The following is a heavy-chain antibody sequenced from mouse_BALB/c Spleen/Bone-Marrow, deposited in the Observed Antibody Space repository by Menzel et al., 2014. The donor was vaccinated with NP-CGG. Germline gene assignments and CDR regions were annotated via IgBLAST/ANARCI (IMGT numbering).Heavy chain of an antibody. CDR2: ISDGGSYT. CDR3: ARDSTRWLLSYAMDY. CDR1: GFTFSDYY. Sequence: EVKLMESGGGLVKPGGSLKLSCAASGFTFSDYYMYWVRQTPEKRLEWVATISDGGSYTYYPDSVKGRFTISRDNAKNNLYLQMSSLKSEDTAMYYCARDSTRWLLSYAMDYWGQGTSVTVSS. D-gene: IGHD2-3*01. J-gene: IGHJ4*01. V-gene: IGHV5-4*02.